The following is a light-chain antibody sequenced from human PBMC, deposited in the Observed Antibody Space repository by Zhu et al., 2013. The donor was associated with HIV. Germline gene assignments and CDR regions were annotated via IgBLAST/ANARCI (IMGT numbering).Light chain of an antibody. CDR1: SSNIGNNY. CDR3: GTWDSTLSAV. V-gene: IGLV1-51*01. CDR2: DNH. Sequence: QSVLTQPPSVSAAPGQKVTISCSGSSSNIGNNYVSWYQQFPGTAPKLLIYDNHKRPSGIPDRFSGSKSGTSATLGITGLQTGDEADYYCGTWDSTLSAVFGGGTKVTVL. J-gene: IGLJ3*02.